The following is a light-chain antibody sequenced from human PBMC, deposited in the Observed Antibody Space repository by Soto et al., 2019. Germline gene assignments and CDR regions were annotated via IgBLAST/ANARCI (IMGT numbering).Light chain of an antibody. CDR2: VAS. CDR1: QSISSN. J-gene: IGKJ2*01. V-gene: IGKV1-39*01. Sequence: DIQMTQSPSSLSASVGDRVTITCRASQSISSNLNWYQQKPGEAPTLLIYVASSLQSGVPSRFSGSESGTDFTLTITSLQPDDFATYYCQQSYSIPYTFGQGNKLEI. CDR3: QQSYSIPYT.